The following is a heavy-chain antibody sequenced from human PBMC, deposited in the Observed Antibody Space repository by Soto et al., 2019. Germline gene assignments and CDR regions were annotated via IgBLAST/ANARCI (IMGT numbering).Heavy chain of an antibody. CDR1: GFTVSNYW. V-gene: IGHV3-74*01. J-gene: IGHJ6*02. CDR2: IKNDGTT. CDR3: AKDRGEEGLKFLEWFGGMDV. D-gene: IGHD3-3*01. Sequence: PEGSLRLSCAASGFTVSNYWMNWVRQAPGKGLVWVSHIKNDGTTSYADSVEGRFTVSRDDAKNSFYLQMNSLRADDTAVYYCAKDRGEEGLKFLEWFGGMDVWGHGTTVTVSS.